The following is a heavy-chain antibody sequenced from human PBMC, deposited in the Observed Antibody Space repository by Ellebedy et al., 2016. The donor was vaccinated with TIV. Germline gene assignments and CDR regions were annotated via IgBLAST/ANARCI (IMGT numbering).Heavy chain of an antibody. D-gene: IGHD1-26*01. Sequence: GESLKISCAASGFTFSSYWMNWVRQAPGKGLVWVSRINSDGSSTSYADSVKGRFTLSRDNAKNTLYLQMNSLRAEVTAVYYCARGGRYRGMDVWGQGTTVTVSS. CDR1: GFTFSSYW. CDR2: INSDGSST. V-gene: IGHV3-74*01. J-gene: IGHJ6*02. CDR3: ARGGRYRGMDV.